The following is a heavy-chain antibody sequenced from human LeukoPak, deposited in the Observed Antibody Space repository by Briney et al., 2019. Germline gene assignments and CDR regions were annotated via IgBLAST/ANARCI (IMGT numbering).Heavy chain of an antibody. J-gene: IGHJ6*03. CDR2: MHPNSGNT. D-gene: IGHD3-10*01. CDR1: GYTFTSYD. CDR3: ARGGTAILGGYYMDV. V-gene: IGHV1-8*03. Sequence: ASVKVSCKASGYTFTSYDINWVRQATGQGLEWMGWMHPNSGNTGYAQKVQGRVTITRNTSISTAYMELSSLRSEDTAVYYCARGGTAILGGYYMDVWGKGTTVTVSS.